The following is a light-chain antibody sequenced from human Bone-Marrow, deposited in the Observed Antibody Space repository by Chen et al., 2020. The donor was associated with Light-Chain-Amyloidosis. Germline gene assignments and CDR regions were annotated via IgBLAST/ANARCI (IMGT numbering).Light chain of an antibody. V-gene: IGLV1-51*02. CDR3: ATWDSSLTVWM. CDR1: NSNIGINY. CDR2: ENN. Sequence: QSVLTQPPSVSAAPGQTVTIPCSGSNSNIGINYVSWYQKPPGTSHKPLIYENNQRPSEIPDRFSGSKSGTSATLGVAGLQTGDEADYYCATWDSSLTVWMFGGGTKLTVL. J-gene: IGLJ3*02.